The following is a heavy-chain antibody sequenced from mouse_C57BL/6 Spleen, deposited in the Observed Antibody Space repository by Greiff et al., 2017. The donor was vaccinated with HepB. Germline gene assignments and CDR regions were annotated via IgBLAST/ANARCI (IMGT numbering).Heavy chain of an antibody. CDR2: ILPGSGST. CDR1: GYTFTGYW. CDR3: AKGITTVVATDYYAMDY. V-gene: IGHV1-9*01. D-gene: IGHD1-1*01. J-gene: IGHJ4*01. Sequence: VQLQQSGAELVKPGASVKLSCKATGYTFTGYWIEWVKQRPGHGLEWIGEILPGSGSTNYNEKFKGKATFTADTSSNTAYMQLSSLTTEDSAIYYCAKGITTVVATDYYAMDYWGQGTSVTVSS.